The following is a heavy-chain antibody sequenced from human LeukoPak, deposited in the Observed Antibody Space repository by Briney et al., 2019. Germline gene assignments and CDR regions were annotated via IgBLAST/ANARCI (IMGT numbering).Heavy chain of an antibody. J-gene: IGHJ2*01. Sequence: GGSLRLSCAASGFTFSIYSMNWVRQAPGKGLEWVSVIYSGGSTYYADSVKGRFTISRDNSKNTLYLQMNSLRAEDTAVYYCARDAPPSYYYDSSGNAWYFDIWGRGTLVTVSS. D-gene: IGHD3-22*01. V-gene: IGHV3-66*01. CDR3: ARDAPPSYYYDSSGNAWYFDI. CDR1: GFTFSIYS. CDR2: IYSGGST.